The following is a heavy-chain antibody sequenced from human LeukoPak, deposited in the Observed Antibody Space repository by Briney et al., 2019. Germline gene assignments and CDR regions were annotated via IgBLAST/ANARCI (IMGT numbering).Heavy chain of an antibody. CDR2: ISFDGSYK. V-gene: IGHV3-30*04. CDR1: GFTISGDA. J-gene: IGHJ3*01. Sequence: PGTSLRLSCTASGFTISGDAMHWVRQAPGKGLQWVAHISFDGSYKYYADSVKGRVTISRDNSKNTLYLQMNSLRTDDTALFYCARETLDALDLWGPGTLVTVSS. CDR3: ARETLDALDL.